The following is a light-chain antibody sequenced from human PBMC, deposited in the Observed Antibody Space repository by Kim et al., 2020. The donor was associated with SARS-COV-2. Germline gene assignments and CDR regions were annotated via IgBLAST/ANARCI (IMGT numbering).Light chain of an antibody. CDR2: DVF. J-gene: IGLJ1*01. Sequence: QSALTQPASVSGSPGQSITISCTGTSSDVGGYNYVSWYQQSSGKAPKLMIYDVFKRPSGVPNRFSGSKSGNTASLTISGLQAEDEADYYCTSYRNIGYVFGTGTKVTVL. CDR1: SSDVGGYNY. V-gene: IGLV2-14*03. CDR3: TSYRNIGYV.